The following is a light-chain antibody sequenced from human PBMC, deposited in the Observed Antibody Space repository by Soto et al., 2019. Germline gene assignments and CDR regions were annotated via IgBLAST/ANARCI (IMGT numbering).Light chain of an antibody. J-gene: IGKJ1*01. CDR3: QQFNSYPWT. CDR2: DAS. CDR1: QGISSA. V-gene: IGKV1-13*02. Sequence: AIQLTQSPSSLSASVGDRVTITCRASQGISSALAWYQQKPGKAPKLLIYDASSLESGVPSRFSGSVSGTDFTLTISSLQPEYFATYYCQQFNSYPWTFGQGTKVEIK.